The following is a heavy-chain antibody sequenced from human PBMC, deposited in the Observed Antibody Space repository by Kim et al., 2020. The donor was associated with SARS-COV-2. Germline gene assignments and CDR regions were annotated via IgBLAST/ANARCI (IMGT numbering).Heavy chain of an antibody. V-gene: IGHV6-1*01. CDR3: ARDRGCGGDCPLDAFDI. CDR2: TYYRSKWYN. D-gene: IGHD2-21*02. CDR1: GDSVSSNSAA. J-gene: IGHJ3*02. Sequence: SQTLSLTCAISGDSVSSNSAAWNWIRQSPSRGLEWLGRTYYRSKWYNDYAVSVKSRITINPDTSKNQFSLQLNSVTPEDTAVYYCARDRGCGGDCPLDAFDIWGQGTMVTVSS.